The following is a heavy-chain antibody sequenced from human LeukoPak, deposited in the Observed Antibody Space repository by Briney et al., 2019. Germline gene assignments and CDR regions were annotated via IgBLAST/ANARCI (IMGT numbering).Heavy chain of an antibody. CDR3: ARGISGWYGWFDY. V-gene: IGHV4-59*12. J-gene: IGHJ4*02. CDR2: IYYSGST. Sequence: PSETLSLTCTVSGGSISSYYWSWIRQPPGKGLEWIGYIYYSGSTNYNPSLKSRVTISVDTSKNQFSLKLSSVTAADTAVYYCARGISGWYGWFDYWGQGTLVTVSS. D-gene: IGHD6-19*01. CDR1: GGSISSYY.